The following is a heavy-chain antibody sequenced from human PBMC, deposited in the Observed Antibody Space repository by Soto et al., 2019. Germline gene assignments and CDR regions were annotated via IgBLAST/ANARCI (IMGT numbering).Heavy chain of an antibody. CDR3: ARGSDIAAASTFLD. V-gene: IGHV4-4*02. CDR2: IYHSGST. J-gene: IGHJ4*02. CDR1: GGSISSSNW. D-gene: IGHD6-13*01. Sequence: SETLSLTCAVSGGSISSSNWWSWVRQPPGKGLEWIGEIYHSGSTNYNPSLKSRVTISVDKSKNQFSLKLSSVTAADTAVYYCARGSDIAAASTFLDWGQGTLVTVSS.